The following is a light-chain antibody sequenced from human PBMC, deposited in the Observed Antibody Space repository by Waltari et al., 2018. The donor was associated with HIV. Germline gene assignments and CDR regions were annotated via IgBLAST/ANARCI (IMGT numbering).Light chain of an antibody. V-gene: IGLV3-1*01. CDR3: QAWDSSTDVV. CDR2: QDT. Sequence: SYEVTQPPSVSVSPGQTASITCSGDKLGDKYTCWYQQKPGQSPVLVIYQDTERPSGISERFSGSNSGNTATLTISGTQPMDEADYHCQAWDSSTDVVFGGGTKLTVL. J-gene: IGLJ2*01. CDR1: KLGDKY.